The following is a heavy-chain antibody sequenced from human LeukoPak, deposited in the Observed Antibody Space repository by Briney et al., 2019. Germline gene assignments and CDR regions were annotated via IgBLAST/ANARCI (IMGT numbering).Heavy chain of an antibody. D-gene: IGHD3-10*01. V-gene: IGHV1-18*01. CDR3: ARDRGDGGSGINLDY. CDR1: GYTFTSYG. Sequence: ASVKVSCKASGYTFTSYGISWVRQAPGQGLEWMGWISAYNGNTNYAQKLQGRVTMTTDTSTSTAYMELRSLRSDDTAVYYCARDRGDGGSGINLDYWGQGTLVTVSS. CDR2: ISAYNGNT. J-gene: IGHJ4*02.